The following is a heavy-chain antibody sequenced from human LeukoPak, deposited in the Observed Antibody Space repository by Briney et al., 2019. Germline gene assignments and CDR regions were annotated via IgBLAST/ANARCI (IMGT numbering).Heavy chain of an antibody. CDR1: SGSVRSATNY. J-gene: IGHJ4*02. Sequence: SETLSLTCSVSSGSVRSATNYWSWIRQPPGKGLEWIGYIYYSGSTNYNPSLKSRVTISVDTSKNQFSLKLSSVTAADTAVYYCAREARRDGYNFIDYWGQGTLVTVSS. V-gene: IGHV4-61*01. CDR3: AREARRDGYNFIDY. D-gene: IGHD5-24*01. CDR2: IYYSGST.